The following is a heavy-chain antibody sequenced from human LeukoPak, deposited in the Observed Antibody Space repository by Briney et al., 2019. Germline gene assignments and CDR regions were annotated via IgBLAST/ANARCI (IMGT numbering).Heavy chain of an antibody. V-gene: IGHV3-23*01. Sequence: GGSLRLSCAASGFTFSSYAMSWVRQAPGKGLEWVSAISGSGGSTYYADSVKGRFTISRDNSKNTLCLQMNSLRAEDTAVHYCAKDVDILTGYYWGQGTLVTVSS. J-gene: IGHJ4*02. CDR1: GFTFSSYA. CDR2: ISGSGGST. D-gene: IGHD3-9*01. CDR3: AKDVDILTGYY.